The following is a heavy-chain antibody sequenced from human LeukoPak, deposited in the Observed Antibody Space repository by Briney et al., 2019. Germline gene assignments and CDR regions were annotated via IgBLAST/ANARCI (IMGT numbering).Heavy chain of an antibody. CDR3: ARPHCSSTDCHPPEWFDP. CDR1: GYTFTNYD. Sequence: ASVKVSCKTSGYTFTNYDINWVRQATGQGLEWMGWMNPNSGNTGYAQKFQDRVTMTRNTSISTAYMELSSLRSEDTAVYYCARPHCSSTDCHPPEWFDPWGQGTLVTVSS. V-gene: IGHV1-8*01. CDR2: MNPNSGNT. D-gene: IGHD2-2*01. J-gene: IGHJ5*02.